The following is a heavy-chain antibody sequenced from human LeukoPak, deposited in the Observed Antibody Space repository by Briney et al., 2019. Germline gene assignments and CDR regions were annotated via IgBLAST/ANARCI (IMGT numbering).Heavy chain of an antibody. CDR3: ARARIAAAGTVRGVFDY. CDR2: ISGSSSTI. D-gene: IGHD6-13*01. Sequence: GSLSLSCAAPGFTFSSYEMNWVRQAPGKGPEWVSYISGSSSTIYSADSVKGRFTISRDNAKNSLYLQMNSLRAEDTAVYYCARARIAAAGTVRGVFDYWRQGTLVTVSS. CDR1: GFTFSSYE. J-gene: IGHJ4*02. V-gene: IGHV3-48*03.